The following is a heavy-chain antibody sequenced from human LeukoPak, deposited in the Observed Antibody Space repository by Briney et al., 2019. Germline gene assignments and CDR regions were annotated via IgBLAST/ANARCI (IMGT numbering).Heavy chain of an antibody. CDR2: IKQDGSEK. D-gene: IGHD4-17*01. V-gene: IGHV3-7*01. CDR3: ARVSPNTVTTLQYFDY. J-gene: IGHJ4*02. Sequence: GGSLRLSCAASGFTFSSYWMSWVRQAPGKGLEWVANIKQDGSEKCYVDSVKGRFTISRDNAKNSLYLQMNSLRAEDTAVYYCARVSPNTVTTLQYFDYWGQGTLVTVSS. CDR1: GFTFSSYW.